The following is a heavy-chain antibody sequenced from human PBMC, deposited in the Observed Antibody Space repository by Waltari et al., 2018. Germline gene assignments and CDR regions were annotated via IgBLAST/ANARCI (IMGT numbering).Heavy chain of an antibody. CDR2: VYSTAST. V-gene: IGHV4-4*07. D-gene: IGHD2-21*02. J-gene: IGHJ3*02. Sequence: QVQLQESGPGLVKPSETLSLTCSVSGVSGDSNTHFYWSFIRQSAGRGLEWIGLVYSTASTRYNPSLEGRVAMSVDMSKKQFSLRLRSVTAADTAVYYCATASTDDRYVFNIWGQGTVVTVSS. CDR3: ATASTDDRYVFNI. CDR1: GDSNTHFY.